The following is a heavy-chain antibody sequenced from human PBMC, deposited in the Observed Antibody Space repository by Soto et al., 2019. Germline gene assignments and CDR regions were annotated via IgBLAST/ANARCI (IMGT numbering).Heavy chain of an antibody. V-gene: IGHV1-46*01. J-gene: IGHJ5*02. Sequence: ASVKVSCKESGYTFTSYYRHWVRQAPGQGLEWMGIINPSGGSTSYAQKFQGRVTMTRDTSTSTVYMELSSLRSEDTAVYYCARDVSRCSSTSCYINPLPWFDPWGQGTLVTVS. CDR1: GYTFTSYY. CDR3: ARDVSRCSSTSCYINPLPWFDP. CDR2: INPSGGST. D-gene: IGHD2-2*02.